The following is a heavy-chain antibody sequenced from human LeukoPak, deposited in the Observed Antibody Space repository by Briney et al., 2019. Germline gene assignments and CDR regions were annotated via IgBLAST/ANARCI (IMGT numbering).Heavy chain of an antibody. CDR3: AREIVAGIVDY. CDR1: GGSISSYY. V-gene: IGHV4-59*01. CDR2: IYYSGST. Sequence: SETLSLTCTVSGGSISSYYWSWIRQSPGKGLEWIGYIYYSGSTNYNPSLKSRLTISVDTSKNQFSLKLSSVTAADTAVYYCAREIVAGIVDYWGQGTLVTVSS. D-gene: IGHD6-19*01. J-gene: IGHJ4*02.